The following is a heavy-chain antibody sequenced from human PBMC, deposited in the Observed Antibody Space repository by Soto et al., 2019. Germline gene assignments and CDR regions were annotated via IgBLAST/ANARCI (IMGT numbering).Heavy chain of an antibody. V-gene: IGHV3-15*01. CDR1: GFTFSDAW. D-gene: IGHD2-15*01. CDR3: TTDLWRIAVVVGSTGYFNP. Sequence: GGSLRLSCAASGFTFSDAWMSLVRQAPGKGLDCVCRIKSKSDGGTTEYAAPVRGRFTISRDDSKNTLYLQMNSLKTEDTAVYYCTTDLWRIAVVVGSTGYFNPWGQGTPVTVSS. CDR2: IKSKSDGGTT. J-gene: IGHJ5*02.